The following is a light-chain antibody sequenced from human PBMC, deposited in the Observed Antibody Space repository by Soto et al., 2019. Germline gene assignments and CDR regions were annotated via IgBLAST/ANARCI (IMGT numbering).Light chain of an antibody. CDR1: SSDVGGYNY. J-gene: IGLJ1*01. CDR2: AVT. V-gene: IGLV2-14*01. Sequence: QSFLTPPASVSGSPGQSITISCTGTSSDVGGYNYVSWYQQHPGKAPKLMIYAVTDRPSGVSSRFSGSKSGNTASLTISGLQAEDEADYYCSSYTSSSALFGTGTKVTVL. CDR3: SSYTSSSAL.